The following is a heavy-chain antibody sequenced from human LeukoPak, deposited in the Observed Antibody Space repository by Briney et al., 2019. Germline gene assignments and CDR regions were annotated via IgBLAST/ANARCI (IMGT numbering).Heavy chain of an antibody. Sequence: PGGSLRLSCAASGFTVSSNYMSWVRQAPGKGLEWVSVIYSGGSTYYADSVKGRFTISRDNSKNTLYLQMNSLRAEDTAVYYCARERVNRGDFWSGSHTPYYYYGMDVWGQGTTVTVSS. J-gene: IGHJ6*02. V-gene: IGHV3-66*01. CDR2: IYSGGST. D-gene: IGHD3-3*01. CDR1: GFTVSSNY. CDR3: ARERVNRGDFWSGSHTPYYYYGMDV.